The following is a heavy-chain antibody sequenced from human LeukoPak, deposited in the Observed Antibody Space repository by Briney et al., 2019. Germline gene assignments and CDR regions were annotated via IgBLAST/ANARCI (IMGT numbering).Heavy chain of an antibody. D-gene: IGHD3-22*01. Sequence: GGSLSLSCAASGFTFSSYGMHWVRQAPGKGLEWVAFIRYDGSNKYYADSVKGRFTISRDNSKNRLYLQMNSLRAEDTAVYYCAKGHAYYYDSSGYPDAFDIWGQGTMVTVSS. CDR1: GFTFSSYG. J-gene: IGHJ3*02. CDR2: IRYDGSNK. CDR3: AKGHAYYYDSSGYPDAFDI. V-gene: IGHV3-30*02.